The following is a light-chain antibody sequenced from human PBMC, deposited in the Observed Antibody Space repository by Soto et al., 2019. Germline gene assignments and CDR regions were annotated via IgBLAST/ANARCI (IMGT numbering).Light chain of an antibody. Sequence: QSVLAQPASVSVSPGQSITISSTGTSSDVGGYNYVSWYQQHPGKAPKLMIYEVSNRPSGVSDRFSGSKSGNTASLTISGLQAEDEADYYCGSYTSSRIYVFGAGTKVTVL. V-gene: IGLV2-14*01. CDR1: SSDVGGYNY. CDR3: GSYTSSRIYV. J-gene: IGLJ1*01. CDR2: EVS.